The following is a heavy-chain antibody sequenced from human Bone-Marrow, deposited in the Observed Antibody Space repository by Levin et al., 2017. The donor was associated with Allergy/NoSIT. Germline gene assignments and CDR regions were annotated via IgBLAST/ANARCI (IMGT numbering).Heavy chain of an antibody. J-gene: IGHJ5*02. CDR2: INPNSGGT. D-gene: IGHD3-3*01. Sequence: ASVKVSCKTSGYTFNNYHIHWVRQAPGQGLEWMGRINPNSGGTSFAQKFQGRVTMTRDTSTTTAYMELRRLRCDDTALYYCARDGGTDDFWGDFHINWFDNWGQGTLVTVSS. V-gene: IGHV1-2*06. CDR3: ARDGGTDDFWGDFHINWFDN. CDR1: GYTFNNYH.